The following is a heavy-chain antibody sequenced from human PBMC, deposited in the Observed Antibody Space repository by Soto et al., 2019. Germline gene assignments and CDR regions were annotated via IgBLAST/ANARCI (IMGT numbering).Heavy chain of an antibody. Sequence: LETLSLTCTVSGASVNSASYDWTWIRQPPGKGLEYIGYIRYSRTTDCNPSLKSRVTISLDTSKNHFSLKLTSVTPADTAVYYCARTDSRGAWAAWFWGQGTLVTVSS. D-gene: IGHD6-13*01. CDR2: IRYSRTT. J-gene: IGHJ4*02. CDR3: ARTDSRGAWAAWF. CDR1: GASVNSASYD. V-gene: IGHV4-61*03.